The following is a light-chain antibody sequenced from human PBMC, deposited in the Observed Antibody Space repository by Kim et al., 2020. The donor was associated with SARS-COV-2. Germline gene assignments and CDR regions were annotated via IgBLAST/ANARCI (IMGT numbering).Light chain of an antibody. CDR3: QQYYYSPLT. CDR2: AAS. J-gene: IGKJ4*01. Sequence: DTQMTQSPSSLSASVGDRVTITCRASQRISNFLSWYQQKSGRAPKLLIYAASSLQSGVPSRFSGSGSGTDFTLTISSLLPEDFATYYCQQYYYSPLTFGGGTKVDIK. CDR1: QRISNF. V-gene: IGKV1-39*01.